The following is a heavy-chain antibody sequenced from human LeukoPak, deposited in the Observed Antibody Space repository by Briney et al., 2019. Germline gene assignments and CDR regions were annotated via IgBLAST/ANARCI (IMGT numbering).Heavy chain of an antibody. D-gene: IGHD2-21*02. CDR3: ARVQFVVVTVPGPTYYFDY. CDR2: IYYSGST. V-gene: IGHV4-30-4*08. Sequence: TSETLSLTCTVSGGSISSGDYYWSWIRQPPGKGLEWIGYIYYSGSTYYNPSLKSRVTISVDTSKNQFSLKLSSVTAADTAVYYCARVQFVVVTVPGPTYYFDYWGQGTLVTVSS. J-gene: IGHJ4*02. CDR1: GGSISSGDYY.